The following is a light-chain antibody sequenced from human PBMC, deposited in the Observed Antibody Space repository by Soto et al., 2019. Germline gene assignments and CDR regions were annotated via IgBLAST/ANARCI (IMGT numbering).Light chain of an antibody. J-gene: IGKJ1*01. CDR1: QTISSW. CDR2: KAS. V-gene: IGKV1-5*03. CDR3: QHYNSYSEA. Sequence: DMQMTQSPSTLSGSVGDRVTITCRASQTISSWLAWYQQKPGKAPKLLIYKASTLKSRVPSRFSGSGSGTEFTLTISSLQPDDFATYYCQHYNSYSEAFGQGTKVELK.